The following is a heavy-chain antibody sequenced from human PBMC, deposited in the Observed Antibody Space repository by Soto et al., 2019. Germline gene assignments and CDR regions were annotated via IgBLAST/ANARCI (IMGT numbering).Heavy chain of an antibody. CDR2: IYYSGST. V-gene: IGHV4-59*01. CDR1: GGSIGGYY. D-gene: IGHD3-22*01. J-gene: IGHJ4*02. CDR3: ARDLRGYDSSGILDY. Sequence: SETLSLTCTVSGGSIGGYYGGWIRQPPGKGLEWIGYIYYSGSTNYNPSLKSRVTISVDTSKNQFSLKLSSVTAADTAVYYCARDLRGYDSSGILDYWGQGTQVTVSS.